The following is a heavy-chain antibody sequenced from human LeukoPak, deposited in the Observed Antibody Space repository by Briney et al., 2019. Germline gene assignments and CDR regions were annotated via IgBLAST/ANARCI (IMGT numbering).Heavy chain of an antibody. Sequence: SGPTLVKPXQTLTLTCTFSGFSLSTSGVGVGWIRQPPGKALEWLALIYWNDDKRYSPSLKSRLTITKDTSKDQVVLTMTNMDPVDTATYYCAHRRPKPHYCSGGSCYSGEFDYWGQGTLVTVSS. D-gene: IGHD2-15*01. CDR1: GFSLSTSGVG. V-gene: IGHV2-5*01. CDR3: AHRRPKPHYCSGGSCYSGEFDY. CDR2: IYWNDDK. J-gene: IGHJ4*02.